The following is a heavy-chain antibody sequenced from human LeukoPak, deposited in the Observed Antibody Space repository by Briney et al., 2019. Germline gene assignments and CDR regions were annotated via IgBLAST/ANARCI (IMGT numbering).Heavy chain of an antibody. Sequence: GGSLRLSCAASGFTFSSYAMSWVRQAPGKGLEWVSAISGSGGSTYYADSVKGRFTISRDNSKNTLYLQMNSLRAGDTAVYYCAKVKQWLVRGYYYYGMDVWGKGTTVTVSS. V-gene: IGHV3-23*01. D-gene: IGHD6-19*01. J-gene: IGHJ6*04. CDR3: AKVKQWLVRGYYYYGMDV. CDR1: GFTFSSYA. CDR2: ISGSGGST.